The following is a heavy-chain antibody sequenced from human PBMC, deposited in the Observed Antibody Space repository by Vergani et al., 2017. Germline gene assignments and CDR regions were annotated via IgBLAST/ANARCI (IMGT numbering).Heavy chain of an antibody. Sequence: VQLVESRGVLVQPGGSLRLSCAASGFTFSSYAMHWVRQAPGKGLEWVAVISYDGSNKYYADSVKGRFTISRDNSKNTLYLQMNSLRAEDTAVYYCARDVKCCSGGSCYPLGAFDIWGQGTMVTVSS. V-gene: IGHV3-30-3*01. D-gene: IGHD2-15*01. CDR2: ISYDGSNK. J-gene: IGHJ3*02. CDR3: ARDVKCCSGGSCYPLGAFDI. CDR1: GFTFSSYA.